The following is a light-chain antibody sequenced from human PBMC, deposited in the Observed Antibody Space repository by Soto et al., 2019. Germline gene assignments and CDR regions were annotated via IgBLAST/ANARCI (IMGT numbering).Light chain of an antibody. V-gene: IGKV3-20*01. CDR3: YHCGSSPLAFT. CDR1: QSVSTRY. CDR2: GAS. J-gene: IGKJ2*01. Sequence: ESMLTQSPGTLSLSPGERATLSCRASQSVSTRYLAWYQQKPGKAPRLLIYGASIRAAGIPDRFSGRGSGTQLTLTLSTLEAEDFAVYYGYHCGSSPLAFTFGQGTKLEI.